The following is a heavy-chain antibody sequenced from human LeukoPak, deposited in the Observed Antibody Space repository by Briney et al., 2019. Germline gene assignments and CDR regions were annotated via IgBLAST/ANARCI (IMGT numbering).Heavy chain of an antibody. Sequence: GGSLRLSCAACGFTFTIHAVHWVRQAPGKGLQWVAVTDGTNKIYSDSVRGRFTISGDTSKNTIYLQMNSLRPEDTAMYYCAKDLIAGPPDYFDYWGQGTLVSVSS. D-gene: IGHD2-21*01. CDR3: AKDLIAGPPDYFDY. CDR1: GFTFTIHA. V-gene: IGHV3-30-3*01. CDR2: TDGTNK. J-gene: IGHJ4*02.